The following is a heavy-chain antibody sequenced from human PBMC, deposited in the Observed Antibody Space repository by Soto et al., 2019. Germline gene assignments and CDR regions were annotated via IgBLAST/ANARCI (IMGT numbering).Heavy chain of an antibody. CDR1: GYTFTSYA. V-gene: IGHV1-3*01. CDR2: INAGNGNT. CDR3: ARALAHGIPDY. Sequence: QVQLVQSGAEVKKPGASVKVSCKAFGYTFTSYAIHWVRQAPGQRLEWMGWINAGNGNTKYSQKFQGRVTITRDTSASTAYMELTSLRSEDTAVYYCARALAHGIPDYWCQGTLVTVSS. J-gene: IGHJ4*02. D-gene: IGHD2-21*01.